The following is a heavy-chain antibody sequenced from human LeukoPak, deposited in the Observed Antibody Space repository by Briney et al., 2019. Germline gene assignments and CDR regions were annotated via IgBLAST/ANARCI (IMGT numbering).Heavy chain of an antibody. Sequence: PGGSLRLSCAASGFTFSTYGMHWVRQAPGKWLEWVAVISYAGSNEYYADSVKGRFGISRDNVKSTLYLQMNSLRAEDTAVYFCAREQPGPWGQGTLVTVSS. CDR2: ISYAGSNE. D-gene: IGHD6-13*01. CDR3: AREQPGP. V-gene: IGHV3-30*03. J-gene: IGHJ5*02. CDR1: GFTFSTYG.